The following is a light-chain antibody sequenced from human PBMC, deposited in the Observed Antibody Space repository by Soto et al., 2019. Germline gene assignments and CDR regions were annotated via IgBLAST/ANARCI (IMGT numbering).Light chain of an antibody. J-gene: IGLJ1*01. CDR3: SSYTGSSTYV. V-gene: IGLV2-14*03. CDR2: DVS. Sequence: QPVLTQPASVSVSPGQSITISCTGTSNDVGGYNYVSWYQQHPGKAPKLMIYDVSNRPSGVSNRFSGSKSANTASLTISGLQTEDESDYYCSSYTGSSTYVFGTGTKVTVL. CDR1: SNDVGGYNY.